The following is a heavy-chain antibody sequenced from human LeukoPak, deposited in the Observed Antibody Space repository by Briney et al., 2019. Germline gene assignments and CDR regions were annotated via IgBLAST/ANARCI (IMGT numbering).Heavy chain of an antibody. V-gene: IGHV6-1*01. Sequence: SQTLSLTCAISGDSVSSKSAAWNWIRQSPSRGLEWLGRTYYRSKWYNDYAVSVKSRITINPDTSKNQFSLHMNSVTPEDTAVYYCARGDCTSTSCYDYWGQGTLVTVSS. CDR2: TYYRSKWYN. CDR3: ARGDCTSTSCYDY. J-gene: IGHJ4*02. D-gene: IGHD2-2*01. CDR1: GDSVSSKSAA.